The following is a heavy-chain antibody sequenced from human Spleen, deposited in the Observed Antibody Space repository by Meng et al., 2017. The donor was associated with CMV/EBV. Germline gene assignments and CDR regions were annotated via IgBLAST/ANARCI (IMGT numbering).Heavy chain of an antibody. Sequence: ASVKVSCKASGYTFDSYGINWVRQAPGQGLEWIGWISVFSGYTDYAQKVQGRVTLTTDTSTSTAYMELRSLRSGDTAVYYCARASNFYYAMDLWGQGTTVTISS. J-gene: IGHJ6*02. V-gene: IGHV1-18*01. CDR1: GYTFDSYG. CDR2: ISVFSGYT. CDR3: ARASNFYYAMDL.